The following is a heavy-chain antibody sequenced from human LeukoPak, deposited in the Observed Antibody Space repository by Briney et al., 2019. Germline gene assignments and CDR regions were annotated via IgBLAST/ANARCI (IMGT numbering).Heavy chain of an antibody. D-gene: IGHD1-26*01. CDR2: IYTSGST. Sequence: SETLSLTCTVSGGSISSYYWSWIRQPAGKGLEWIGRIYTSGSTNYNPSLKSRVTMSVDTSKNQFSLKLSSVTAADTAVYYCARAPPTTPTVTIDYWGQGTLVTVSS. V-gene: IGHV4-4*07. CDR1: GGSISSYY. CDR3: ARAPPTTPTVTIDY. J-gene: IGHJ4*02.